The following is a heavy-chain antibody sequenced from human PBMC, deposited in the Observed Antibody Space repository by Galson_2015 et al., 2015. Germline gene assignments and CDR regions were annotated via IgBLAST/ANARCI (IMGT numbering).Heavy chain of an antibody. Sequence: SLRLSCAASGFTFNIYSMNWVRQAPGKGLEWVSYITSDIRTINYADSVKGRFTISRDNAKNSLYLRMISLRDEDTAVYYCARSVAGSFDYWGHGTLVTVSS. CDR1: GFTFNIYS. V-gene: IGHV3-48*02. D-gene: IGHD6-19*01. CDR3: ARSVAGSFDY. J-gene: IGHJ4*01. CDR2: ITSDIRTI.